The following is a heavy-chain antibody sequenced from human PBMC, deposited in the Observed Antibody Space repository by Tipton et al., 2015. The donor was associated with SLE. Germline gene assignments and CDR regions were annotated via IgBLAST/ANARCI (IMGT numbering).Heavy chain of an antibody. Sequence: TLSLTCSVSGGSISSYYWSWIRQPPGKGLEWIGYISHRGSTNYNPSLRSRVTISLATSKTQFSLKLSSVTAADTAMYYCARSYGSGNYDVLTGYYSKPHYFDFWGQGTVVAVSP. D-gene: IGHD3-9*01. CDR3: ARSYGSGNYDVLTGYYSKPHYFDF. CDR2: ISHRGST. J-gene: IGHJ4*02. CDR1: GGSISSYY. V-gene: IGHV4-59*01.